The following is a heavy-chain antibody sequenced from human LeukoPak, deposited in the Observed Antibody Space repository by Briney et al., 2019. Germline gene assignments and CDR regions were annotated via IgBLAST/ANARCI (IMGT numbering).Heavy chain of an antibody. CDR3: ARKGGYSFHFDY. CDR1: GFTFSGYG. CDR2: IWYDGSNK. Sequence: GRSLRLSCAASGFTFSGYGMHWVRQAPGKGLEWVAVIWYDGSNKYYADSVKGRFTISRDNSKNTLYLQMNSLRAEDTAVYYCARKGGYSFHFDYWGQGTLVTVSS. J-gene: IGHJ4*02. V-gene: IGHV3-33*01. D-gene: IGHD5-18*01.